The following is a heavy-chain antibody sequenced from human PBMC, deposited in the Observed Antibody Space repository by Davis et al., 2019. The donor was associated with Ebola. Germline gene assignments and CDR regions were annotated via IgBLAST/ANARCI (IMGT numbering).Heavy chain of an antibody. D-gene: IGHD2-2*01. CDR2: IYYSGST. CDR3: ARHGNCISTSCPFDY. V-gene: IGHV4-39*01. Sequence: GSLRLSCTVSGGSISSSSYYWGWIRQPPGKGLEWIGSIYYSGSTYYNPSLKSRVTISVDTSKNQFSLKLSSVTAADTAVYYCARHGNCISTSCPFDYWGQGTLVTVSS. J-gene: IGHJ4*02. CDR1: GGSISSSSYY.